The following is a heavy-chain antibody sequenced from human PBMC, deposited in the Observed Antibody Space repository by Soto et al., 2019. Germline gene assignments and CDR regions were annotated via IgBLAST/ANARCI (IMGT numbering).Heavy chain of an antibody. CDR2: ISAYNGNT. Sequence: VKVSCKASGYTFTSYGVSWVRQAPGQGLEWMGWISAYNGNTNYAQKFQGRVALTTDTSTSTAYMELRSLRSDDTAVYYCARGGYFDWLLTEPNAFDYWGQGTLVTVSS. J-gene: IGHJ4*02. V-gene: IGHV1-18*01. CDR1: GYTFTSYG. D-gene: IGHD3-9*01. CDR3: ARGGYFDWLLTEPNAFDY.